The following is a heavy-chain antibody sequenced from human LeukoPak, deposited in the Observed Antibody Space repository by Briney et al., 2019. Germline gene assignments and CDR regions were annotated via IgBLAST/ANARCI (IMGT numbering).Heavy chain of an antibody. CDR2: IYYSGST. CDR3: ARTVEGYCSSTSCYTNYFDY. D-gene: IGHD2-2*02. J-gene: IGHJ4*02. V-gene: IGHV4-39*01. Sequence: SETLSLTCTVSGGSISSSSYYWGWIRQPPGRGLEWIGSIYYSGSTYYNPSLKSRDTISVDTSKNQFSLKLSSVTAADTAVYYCARTVEGYCSSTSCYTNYFDYWGQGTLVTVSS. CDR1: GGSISSSSYY.